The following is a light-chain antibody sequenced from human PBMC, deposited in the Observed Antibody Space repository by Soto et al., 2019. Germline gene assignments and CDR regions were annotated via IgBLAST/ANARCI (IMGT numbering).Light chain of an antibody. J-gene: IGLJ3*02. Sequence: QSVVTQPPPASGTPGQRVTISCSGSSSNIGSNYVYWYQHLPGTAPKVLIYKNNHRPSGVPDRFSGSKSDTSASLAISGLRSEDEAHYYCAVWDDTLSGVVFGGGTKLTVL. CDR3: AVWDDTLSGVV. CDR2: KNN. CDR1: SSNIGSNY. V-gene: IGLV1-47*01.